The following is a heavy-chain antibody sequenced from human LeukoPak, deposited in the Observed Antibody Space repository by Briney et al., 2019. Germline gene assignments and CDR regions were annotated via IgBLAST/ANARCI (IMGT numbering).Heavy chain of an antibody. J-gene: IGHJ4*02. CDR1: GGSISSHY. CDR2: IYYSGST. CDR3: ARGGQWLTHDY. Sequence: SGTLSLTCTVSGGSISSHYWSWIRQPPGKGLEWIGYIYYSGSTNYNPSLKSRVTISVDTSKNQFSLKLSSVTAADTAVYYCARGGQWLTHDYWGQGTLVTVSS. V-gene: IGHV4-59*11. D-gene: IGHD6-19*01.